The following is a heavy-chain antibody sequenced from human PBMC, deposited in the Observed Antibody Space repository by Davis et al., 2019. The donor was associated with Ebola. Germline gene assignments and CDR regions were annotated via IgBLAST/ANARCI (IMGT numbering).Heavy chain of an antibody. V-gene: IGHV3-30-3*01. J-gene: IGHJ4*02. CDR1: GFTFSSYA. Sequence: GESLKISCAASGFTFSSYAMHWVRQAPGKGLEWVAVISYDGSNKYYADSVKGRFTISRDNSKNTLYLQMNSLRAEDTAVYYCAKDSGSMGDYWGQGTLVTVSS. CDR3: AKDSGSMGDY. D-gene: IGHD3-10*01. CDR2: ISYDGSNK.